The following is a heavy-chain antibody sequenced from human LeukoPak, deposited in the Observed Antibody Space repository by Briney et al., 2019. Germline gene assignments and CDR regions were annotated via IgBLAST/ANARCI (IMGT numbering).Heavy chain of an antibody. V-gene: IGHV4-34*01. CDR1: SGSFSGYY. J-gene: IGHJ4*02. Sequence: SETLSLTCAVYSGSFSGYYWSWIRQPPGKGLEWIGEISHSGSTNYNPSLKSRVTISVDTSKNQFSLKLSSVTAADTAVYYCARSRNYYDSSGYYPSRYFDYWGQGTLVTVSS. CDR2: ISHSGST. D-gene: IGHD3-22*01. CDR3: ARSRNYYDSSGYYPSRYFDY.